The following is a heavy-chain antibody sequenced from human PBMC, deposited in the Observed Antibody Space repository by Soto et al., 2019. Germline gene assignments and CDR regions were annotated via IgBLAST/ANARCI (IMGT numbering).Heavy chain of an antibody. CDR1: GFTFSRDW. CDR2: INSDGSST. Sequence: GGSLRLSCAASGFTFSRDWMHWVRRAPGKGLVWVSRINSDGSSTTYADSVKGRFTISRDNAKNTLYLQMNSLRAEDTAVYYCARVPPGDTSGYYWFDSWGQGTLVTVSS. CDR3: ARVPPGDTSGYYWFDS. D-gene: IGHD3-22*01. J-gene: IGHJ5*01. V-gene: IGHV3-74*01.